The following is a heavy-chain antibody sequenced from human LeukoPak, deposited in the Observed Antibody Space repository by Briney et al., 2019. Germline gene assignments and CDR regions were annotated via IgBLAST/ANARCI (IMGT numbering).Heavy chain of an antibody. CDR3: ARHERYCGGDCYPDYFDY. Sequence: WESLKISCKGSGYSFTSYWIGWVRQMPGKGLEWMGIIYPGDSDTRYSPSFQGQVTISADKSISTAYLQWSSLKASDTAMYYRARHERYCGGDCYPDYFDYWGQGTLVTVSS. J-gene: IGHJ4*02. V-gene: IGHV5-51*01. CDR1: GYSFTSYW. CDR2: IYPGDSDT. D-gene: IGHD2-21*02.